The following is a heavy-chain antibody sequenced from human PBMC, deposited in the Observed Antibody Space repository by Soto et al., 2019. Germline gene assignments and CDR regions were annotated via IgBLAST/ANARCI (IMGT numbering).Heavy chain of an antibody. Sequence: QVQLVQSGAEVKKPGSSVKVSCKASGGTFSSYTISWVRQAPGQGLEWMGRIIPILGIANYAQKFQGRVTITADKSTSTAYMELRSLRSEDTAVYYCARYYSSSSVNWFDPWGHGTLVTVSS. V-gene: IGHV1-69*02. J-gene: IGHJ5*02. D-gene: IGHD6-6*01. CDR1: GGTFSSYT. CDR3: ARYYSSSSVNWFDP. CDR2: IIPILGIA.